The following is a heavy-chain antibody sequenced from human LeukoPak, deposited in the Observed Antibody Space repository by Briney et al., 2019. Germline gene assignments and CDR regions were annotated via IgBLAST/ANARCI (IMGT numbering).Heavy chain of an antibody. V-gene: IGHV4-59*01. CDR3: ARGARWDIVVVPAARGWYFDL. Sequence: SETLSLTCTVSGGSISSYYWSWIRRPPGKGLEWIGYIYYSGSTNYNPSLKSRDTISVDTSKNQFSLKLSSVTAADTAVYYCARGARWDIVVVPAARGWYFDLWGRGTLVTVSS. CDR1: GGSISSYY. D-gene: IGHD2-2*01. J-gene: IGHJ2*01. CDR2: IYYSGST.